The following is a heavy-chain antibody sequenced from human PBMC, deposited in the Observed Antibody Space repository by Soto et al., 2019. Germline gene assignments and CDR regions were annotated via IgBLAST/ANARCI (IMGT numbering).Heavy chain of an antibody. CDR2: IIVSHDRA. CDR3: AREPEDGVPGAY. D-gene: IGHD2-8*01. Sequence: VQLVQSGTEVKEPGASVRVSCKASGYTFTAHSLHWARQAPGQGLEWMGWIIVSHDRARYAPQFQGRLTFETDRIGTTAYMHLTRLTPEDTAVSFCAREPEDGVPGAYWGPGTPVVVSS. CDR1: GYTFTAHS. J-gene: IGHJ4*02. V-gene: IGHV1-3*01.